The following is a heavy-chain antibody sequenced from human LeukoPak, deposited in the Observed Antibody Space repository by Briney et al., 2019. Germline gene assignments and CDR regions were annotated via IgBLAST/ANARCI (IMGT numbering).Heavy chain of an antibody. CDR1: GFTVSSNY. J-gene: IGHJ4*02. V-gene: IGHV3-53*01. Sequence: PGGSLRLSCAASGFTVSSNYMSWVRRAPGKGLEWVSVIYSGGSTYYADSVKGRFTISRDNSKNTLYLQMNSLRAEDTAVYYCAKTYYDFWSGLKFDYWGQGTLVTVSS. CDR3: AKTYYDFWSGLKFDY. D-gene: IGHD3-3*01. CDR2: IYSGGST.